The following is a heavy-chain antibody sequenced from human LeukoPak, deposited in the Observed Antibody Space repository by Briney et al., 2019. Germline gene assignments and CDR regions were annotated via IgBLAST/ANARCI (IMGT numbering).Heavy chain of an antibody. CDR2: INHNGNVN. Sequence: GGSLRLSCAASGFTFSSYWVNWARQAPGKGLEWVASINHNGNVNYYVDSVKGRFTISRDNAKNSLYLQMSNLRAEDTAVYFCARGGGLDVWGQGATVTVSS. CDR1: GFTFSSYW. D-gene: IGHD3-16*01. CDR3: ARGGGLDV. J-gene: IGHJ6*02. V-gene: IGHV3-7*03.